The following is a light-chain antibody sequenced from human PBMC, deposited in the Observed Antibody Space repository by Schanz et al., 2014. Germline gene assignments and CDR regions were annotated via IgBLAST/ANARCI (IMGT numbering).Light chain of an antibody. CDR2: DDS. CDR1: NIGSKT. V-gene: IGLV3-21*03. J-gene: IGLJ3*02. CDR3: QVWDSSSDLV. Sequence: SYVLTQPPSVSVAPGKTARITCGGHNIGSKTVHWYQQQPGQAPVLVVYDDSDRPSGIPERFSGSNSGNTATLTISRVEAGDEADYYCQVWDSSSDLVFGGGTKVTVL.